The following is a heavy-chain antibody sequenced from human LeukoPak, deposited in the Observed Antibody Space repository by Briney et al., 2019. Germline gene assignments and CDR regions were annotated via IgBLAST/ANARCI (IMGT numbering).Heavy chain of an antibody. V-gene: IGHV1-8*01. J-gene: IGHJ6*03. CDR1: GYTFTSYD. Sequence: ASVKVSCKASGYTFTSYDINWVRQATGQGLEWMGWMNPNSGNTGYAQKFQGRVTMTRNTSISTAYMELSSLRSEDTAVYYCARKGCSSTSCYRYYYYYYYMDVWGKGTTVTVSS. D-gene: IGHD2-2*01. CDR2: MNPNSGNT. CDR3: ARKGCSSTSCYRYYYYYYYMDV.